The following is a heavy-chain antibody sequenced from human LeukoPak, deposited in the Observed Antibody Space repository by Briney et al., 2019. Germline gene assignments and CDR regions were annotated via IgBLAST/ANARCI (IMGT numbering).Heavy chain of an antibody. D-gene: IGHD3-22*01. V-gene: IGHV3-15*01. CDR2: IKSKTDGGTT. J-gene: IGHJ4*02. Sequence: PGGSLRLSCAASGFTFSNAWMSWVRQAPGKGREWVGRIKSKTDGGTTDYAAPVKGRFTISRDDSKNTLYLQMNSLKTEDTAVYYCTTLRSYYDSSGYDYWGQGTLVTVSS. CDR1: GFTFSNAW. CDR3: TTLRSYYDSSGYDY.